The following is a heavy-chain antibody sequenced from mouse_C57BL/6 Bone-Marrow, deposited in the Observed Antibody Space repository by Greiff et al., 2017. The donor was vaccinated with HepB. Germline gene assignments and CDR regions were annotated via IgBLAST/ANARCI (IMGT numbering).Heavy chain of an antibody. D-gene: IGHD6-1*01. Sequence: QVQRVETGGGLVRPGNSLKLSWGSSGFTFRNYRLHWLRPPPGKRLGWIAVITLKSVNYGANYAESVKGRFAISRDDSKSSVYLEMNRLREEDTATYFCSPLYYDFYYWGQGTSVTVSS. V-gene: IGHV13-2*01. J-gene: IGHJ4*01. CDR1: GFTFRNYR. CDR2: ITLKSVNYGA. CDR3: SPLYYDFYY.